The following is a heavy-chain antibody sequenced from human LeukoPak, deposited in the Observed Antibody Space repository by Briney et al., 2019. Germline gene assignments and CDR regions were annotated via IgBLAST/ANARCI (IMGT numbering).Heavy chain of an antibody. D-gene: IGHD3-22*01. CDR3: AKDAGLYYYDSSGYQGPYFDY. V-gene: IGHV3-30*02. CDR2: IPYDGSNK. J-gene: IGHJ4*02. Sequence: GGSLRLSCAASGFTFSSYGMHWVRQAPGKGLEWVAFIPYDGSNKYYADSVKGRFTISRDNSKNTLYLQMNGLRAEDTAVYYCAKDAGLYYYDSSGYQGPYFDYWGQGTLVSVSS. CDR1: GFTFSSYG.